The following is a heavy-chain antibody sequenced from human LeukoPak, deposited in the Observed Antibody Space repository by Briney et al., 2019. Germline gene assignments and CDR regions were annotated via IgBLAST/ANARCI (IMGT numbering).Heavy chain of an antibody. CDR1: GFTFSSYA. CDR3: ARAISAAIFDY. CDR2: ISYDGSNK. V-gene: IGHV3-30*04. Sequence: PGGSLRLSCAASGFTFSSYAMHWVRQAPGKGLEWVAVISYDGSNKYYADSVKGRFTISRDNAKNSLYLQMNSLRAEDTALYYCARAISAAIFDYWGQGTLVTVSS. D-gene: IGHD2-2*01. J-gene: IGHJ4*02.